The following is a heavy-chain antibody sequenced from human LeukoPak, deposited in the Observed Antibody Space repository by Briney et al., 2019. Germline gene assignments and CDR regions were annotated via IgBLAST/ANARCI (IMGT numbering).Heavy chain of an antibody. CDR2: ISYDGSNK. CDR1: GFTFSSYG. J-gene: IGHJ4*02. D-gene: IGHD3-22*01. V-gene: IGHV3-30*18. CDR3: AKELSYYYDSSGYDY. Sequence: PGGSLRLSCAASGFTFSSYGMHWVRQAPGKGLEWVAVISYDGSNKYYADSMKGRFTISRDNSKNTLYLQMNSLRAEDTAVYYCAKELSYYYDSSGYDYWGQGTLVTVSS.